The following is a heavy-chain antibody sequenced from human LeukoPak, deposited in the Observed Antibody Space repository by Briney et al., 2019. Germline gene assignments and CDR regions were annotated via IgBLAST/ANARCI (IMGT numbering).Heavy chain of an antibody. CDR3: ARLYYYDSFPDY. J-gene: IGHJ4*02. CDR2: IYDSGNT. D-gene: IGHD3-22*01. CDR1: GGSISSYY. Sequence: PSETLSLTCTVSGGSISSYYWGWIRQPPGKGLEWIAGIYDSGNTYYNPSLKSRVSISVDTSKNEFSLRLTSVTAADTAVYYCARLYYYDSFPDYWGQGTLVTVSS. V-gene: IGHV4-59*08.